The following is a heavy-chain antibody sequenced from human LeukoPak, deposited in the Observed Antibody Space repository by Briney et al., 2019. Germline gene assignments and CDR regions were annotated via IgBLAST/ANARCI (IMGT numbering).Heavy chain of an antibody. CDR1: GYSFSNYW. CDR2: IDPGDSNN. CDR3: AKLRGNYAPHQ. Sequence: GESLKICCKGSGYSFSNYWIGWVRQMAGKLLECLAVIDPGDSNNRDNPPFQGLVTISADKSIGAAYLQWSSRKVSDTAMYYCAKLRGNYAPHQWGQGTVVRVS. J-gene: IGHJ4*02. V-gene: IGHV5-51*01. D-gene: IGHD5-24*01.